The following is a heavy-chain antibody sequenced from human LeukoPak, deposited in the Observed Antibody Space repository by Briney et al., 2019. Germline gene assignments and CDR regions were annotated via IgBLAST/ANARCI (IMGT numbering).Heavy chain of an antibody. Sequence: SETLSLTCTVSGGSISSGSYYWRWIRQPAGKGLEWIGRIYTSGSTNYNPSLKSRVTISVDTSKNQFSLKLSSVTAAETAVYYCASSYSSGWYLYWGQGTLVTVSS. CDR1: GGSISSGSYY. V-gene: IGHV4-61*02. D-gene: IGHD6-19*01. CDR3: ASSYSSGWYLY. CDR2: IYTSGST. J-gene: IGHJ4*02.